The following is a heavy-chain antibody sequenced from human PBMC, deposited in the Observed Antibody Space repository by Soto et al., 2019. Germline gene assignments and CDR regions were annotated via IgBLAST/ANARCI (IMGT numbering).Heavy chain of an antibody. CDR3: AKDRNYPRDQFHY. CDR2: ISANGQGI. V-gene: IGHV3-23*01. J-gene: IGHJ4*02. Sequence: GGSLRLSCAASGFTFSTYALSWVCQAPGKGLEWVSAISANGQGIYYADSVRGRFTISRDNSKNTIFLHMDSLRAEDTAVYYCAKDRNYPRDQFHYWGQGTLATVSS. D-gene: IGHD1-7*01. CDR1: GFTFSTYA.